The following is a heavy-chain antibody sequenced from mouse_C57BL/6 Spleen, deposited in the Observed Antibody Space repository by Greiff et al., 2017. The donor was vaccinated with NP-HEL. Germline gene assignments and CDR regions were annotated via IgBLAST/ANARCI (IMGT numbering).Heavy chain of an antibody. J-gene: IGHJ2*01. CDR2: IDPSDSAT. V-gene: IGHV1-52*01. CDR3: ARWAYYGSYYFDY. Sequence: VQLQQPGAELVRPGSSVKLSCKASGYTFTSYWMHWVKQRPIQGLEWIGNIDPSDSATHYNQKFKDKATLTVDKSSSTAYMQLSSLTSEDSAVYYCARWAYYGSYYFDYWGQGTTLTVSS. D-gene: IGHD1-1*01. CDR1: GYTFTSYW.